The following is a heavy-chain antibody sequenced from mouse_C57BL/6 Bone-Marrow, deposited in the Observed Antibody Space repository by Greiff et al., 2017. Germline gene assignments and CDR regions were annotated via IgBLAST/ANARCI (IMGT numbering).Heavy chain of an antibody. CDR2: IYPGGGYT. J-gene: IGHJ2*01. CDR3: ARRGIYDGYSFDY. Sequence: VHLVESGAELVRPGTSVKMSCKASGYTFTNYWIGWAKQRPGHGLEWIGDIYPGGGYTNYNEKFKGKATLTADKSSSTAYMQFSSLTSEDSAIYYCARRGIYDGYSFDYWGQGTTLTVSS. V-gene: IGHV1-63*01. D-gene: IGHD2-3*01. CDR1: GYTFTNYW.